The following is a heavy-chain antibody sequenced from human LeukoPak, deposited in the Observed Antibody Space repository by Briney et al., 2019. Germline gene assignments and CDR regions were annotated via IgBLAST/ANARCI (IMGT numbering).Heavy chain of an antibody. CDR1: GGSISSSSYY. CDR3: ARDGPDGDYVAFDY. J-gene: IGHJ4*02. D-gene: IGHD4-17*01. V-gene: IGHV4-39*07. CDR2: IYYSGST. Sequence: SETLSLTCTVSGGSISSSSYYWGWIRQPPGKGLEWIGSIYYSGSTYYNPSLKSRVTISVDTSKNQFSLKLSSVTAADTAVYYCARDGPDGDYVAFDYWGRGTLVTVSS.